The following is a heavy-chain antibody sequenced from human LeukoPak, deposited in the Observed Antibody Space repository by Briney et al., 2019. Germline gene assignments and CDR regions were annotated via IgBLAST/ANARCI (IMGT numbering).Heavy chain of an antibody. D-gene: IGHD2-15*01. CDR2: ISAYNGNT. Sequence: ASVKVSCKASGYTFTRYGITWVRQAPGQGLEWMGWISAYNGNTNYAQKLQGRVTMTTDTSTSTAYMELRSLRSDDTAVYYCARALGYCSGGNCYSDYWGQGTLVTVSS. CDR3: ARALGYCSGGNCYSDY. V-gene: IGHV1-18*01. CDR1: GYTFTRYG. J-gene: IGHJ4*02.